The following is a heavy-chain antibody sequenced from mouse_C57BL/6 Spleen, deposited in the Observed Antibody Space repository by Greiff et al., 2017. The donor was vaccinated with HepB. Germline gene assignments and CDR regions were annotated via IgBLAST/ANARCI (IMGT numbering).Heavy chain of an antibody. V-gene: IGHV5-16*01. J-gene: IGHJ2*01. D-gene: IGHD4-1*01. CDR1: GFTFSDYY. Sequence: EVKLVESEGGLVQPGSSMKLSCTASGFTFSDYYMAWVRQVPEKGLEWVANINYDGSSTYYLDSLKSRFIISRDNAKNILYLQMSSLKSEDTATYYCARGVNWEDFDYWGQGTTLTVSS. CDR2: INYDGSST. CDR3: ARGVNWEDFDY.